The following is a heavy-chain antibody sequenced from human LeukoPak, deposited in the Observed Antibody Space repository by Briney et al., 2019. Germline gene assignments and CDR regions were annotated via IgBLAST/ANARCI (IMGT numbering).Heavy chain of an antibody. Sequence: PGGSLRLSCAASGFTFDDYAMHWVRQAPGKGLEWVSGISWNSGSIGYADSVKGRFTISRDNAKNSLYLQMNSLRAEDTAVYYCARSIYDFWSGYYGAFDIWGQGTMVTVSS. CDR2: ISWNSGSI. CDR1: GFTFDDYA. V-gene: IGHV3-9*01. J-gene: IGHJ3*02. CDR3: ARSIYDFWSGYYGAFDI. D-gene: IGHD3-3*01.